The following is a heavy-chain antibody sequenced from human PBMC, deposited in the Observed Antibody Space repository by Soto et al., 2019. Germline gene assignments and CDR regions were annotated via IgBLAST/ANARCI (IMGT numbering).Heavy chain of an antibody. D-gene: IGHD3-22*01. CDR1: GFTFSSYA. V-gene: IGHV3-23*01. CDR2: ISGSGGST. CDR3: AKDGQDSSGYYCFDY. J-gene: IGHJ4*02. Sequence: EVQLLESGGGLVQPGGSLRLSCAASGFTFSSYAMSWVRQAPGKGLEWVSAISGSGGSTYYADSVKGRFTISRDNSKNTLYLQMSSLRAEDTAVYYCAKDGQDSSGYYCFDYWGQGTLVTVSS.